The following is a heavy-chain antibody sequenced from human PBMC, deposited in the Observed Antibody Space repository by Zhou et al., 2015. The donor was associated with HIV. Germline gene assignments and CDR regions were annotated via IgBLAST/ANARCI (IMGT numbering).Heavy chain of an antibody. CDR2: MNPRSGNT. Sequence: QVQLVQSGAQMKKPGASMRVSCKASGYNFNNFDINWVRQATGQGLEWVGWMNPRSGNTGFARQFLGRVTMTRNTSETTAYMDLRSLKPEDTAVYYCTRASGSSAARRFDSWGQGTLVIVSS. D-gene: IGHD6-6*01. CDR1: GYNFNNFD. CDR3: TRASGSSAARRFDS. J-gene: IGHJ5*01. V-gene: IGHV1-8*01.